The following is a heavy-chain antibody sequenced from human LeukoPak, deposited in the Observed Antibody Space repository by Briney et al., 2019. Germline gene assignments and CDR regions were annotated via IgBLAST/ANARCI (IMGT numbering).Heavy chain of an antibody. CDR1: GFPSSSYW. CDR2: IKQDGSKK. D-gene: IGHD5-24*01. V-gene: IGHV3-7*04. J-gene: IGHJ4*02. CDR3: TRVGYIDEGIDY. Sequence: GGSLRLSCVASGFPSSSYWMTWVRQAPGKGLEWVANIKQDGSKKSYVDSVKGRFTTSRDNAKNSLYLQMNSLRAEDTAIYYCTRVGYIDEGIDYWGQGTLVTVSS.